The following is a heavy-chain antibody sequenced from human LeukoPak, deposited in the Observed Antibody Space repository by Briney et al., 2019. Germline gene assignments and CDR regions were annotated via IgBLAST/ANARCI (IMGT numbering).Heavy chain of an antibody. V-gene: IGHV4-38-2*01. J-gene: IGHJ5*02. CDR3: ARLYSSSSWFDP. CDR2: IYHSGST. CDR1: GYSISSGYY. D-gene: IGHD6-6*01. Sequence: PSETLSLTCAVSGYSISSGYYWGWIRQPPGKGLEWIGSIYHSGSTYYNPSLKSRVTISVDTSKNQFSLKLSSVTAADTAVYYCARLYSSSSWFDPWGKGTLVTVSS.